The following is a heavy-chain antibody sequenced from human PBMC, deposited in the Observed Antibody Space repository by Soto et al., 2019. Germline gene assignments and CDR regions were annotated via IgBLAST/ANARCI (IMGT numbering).Heavy chain of an antibody. CDR2: IYYSGRT. Sequence: QLQLQESGPGLVKPSETLSLTCSLSGDSITISTYFLAWIRQSPGKGLEWVVIIYYSGRTHYNPSLKSRVTISVDRSKNQFSLKMSSVTASDTAVYYCAKNLPKTGRFDYWGPGTLVTVSS. V-gene: IGHV4-39*01. J-gene: IGHJ4*02. CDR1: GDSITISTYF. CDR3: AKNLPKTGRFDY.